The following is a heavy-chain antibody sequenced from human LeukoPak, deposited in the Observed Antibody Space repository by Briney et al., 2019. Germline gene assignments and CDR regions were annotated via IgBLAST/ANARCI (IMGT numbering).Heavy chain of an antibody. D-gene: IGHD3-9*01. J-gene: IGHJ4*02. CDR3: ATISPYYDILTGYLGRDY. V-gene: IGHV3-23*01. Sequence: GGSLRLSCAASGFTFSSYAMSWVRQAPGKGLEWVSVISGSGGSTYYADSVKGRFTISRDNAKNSLYLQMNSLRAEDTAVYYCATISPYYDILTGYLGRDYWGQGTLVTVSS. CDR1: GFTFSSYA. CDR2: ISGSGGST.